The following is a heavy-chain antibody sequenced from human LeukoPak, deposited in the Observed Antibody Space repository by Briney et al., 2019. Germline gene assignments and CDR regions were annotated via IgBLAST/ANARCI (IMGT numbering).Heavy chain of an antibody. D-gene: IGHD7-27*01. CDR3: ARELGTSNFDY. CDR1: GFTFSSYT. V-gene: IGHV3-21*01. Sequence: GGSLRLSCAAPGFTFSSYTMNWVRQAPGKGLEWVSSISSSSSYIYYADSMKGRFTISRDNAKNSLYLQMSSLRAEDTAVYYCARELGTSNFDYWGQGALVTVSS. J-gene: IGHJ4*02. CDR2: ISSSSSYI.